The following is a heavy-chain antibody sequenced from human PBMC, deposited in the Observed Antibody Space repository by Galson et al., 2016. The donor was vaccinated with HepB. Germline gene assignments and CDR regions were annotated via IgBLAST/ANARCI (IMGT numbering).Heavy chain of an antibody. D-gene: IGHD3-16*01. Sequence: SLRLSCAASDFTLSRYPMHWVRQAPGKGLERLSVLYSGGTTFYAGSVRGRFTISRDNSQNTLYLQMNSLRAEDTAVYFCARGGKWQLGSLYFDSWGQGTLVTVSS. CDR1: DFTLSRYP. CDR2: LYSGGTT. CDR3: ARGGKWQLGSLYFDS. V-gene: IGHV3-53*01. J-gene: IGHJ4*02.